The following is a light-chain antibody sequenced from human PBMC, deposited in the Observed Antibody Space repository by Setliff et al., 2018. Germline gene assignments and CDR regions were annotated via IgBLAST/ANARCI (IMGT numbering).Light chain of an antibody. CDR3: LSYTSETTHAL. Sequence: QSVLAQPAAVSGSPGQLIAIPCAGTSSDVGGYNYVSWYQQHPGKAPKLLIYEVTKRPSGVSDRFSGSKSGNTASLTISGLQTEDEAYYYCLSYTSETTHALFAGGTKVTVL. CDR1: SSDVGGYNY. CDR2: EVT. J-gene: IGLJ2*01. V-gene: IGLV2-14*03.